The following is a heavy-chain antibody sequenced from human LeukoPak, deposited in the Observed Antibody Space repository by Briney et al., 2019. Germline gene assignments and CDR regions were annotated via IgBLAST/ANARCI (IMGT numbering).Heavy chain of an antibody. CDR1: GGSISSGDYY. V-gene: IGHV4-30-4*01. CDR2: IYYSGST. D-gene: IGHD4-17*01. CDR3: ARENGDYACFDY. J-gene: IGHJ4*02. Sequence: PSETLSLTCTVSGGSISSGDYYWSWIRQPPGKGLEWIGYIYYSGSTYYNPSLKSRVTISVDTSKNQFSLKLSSATAADTAVYYCARENGDYACFDYWGQGTLVTVSS.